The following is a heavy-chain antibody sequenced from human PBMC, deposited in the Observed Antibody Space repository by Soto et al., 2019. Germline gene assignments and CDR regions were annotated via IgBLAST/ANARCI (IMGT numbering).Heavy chain of an antibody. V-gene: IGHV3-74*01. CDR3: VSHSGDFDL. CDR1: GFTFSNYW. CDR2: IHSVGSST. J-gene: IGHJ2*01. Sequence: EVQLVESRGGLVQPGGSLRLSCAASGFTFSNYWMHWVRQAPGKGLVWVSRIHSVGSSTSYADSVKGRFTISRDNAKNTLYLQMNSLRAEDTAVYYCVSHSGDFDLWGRGTLVTVSS. D-gene: IGHD2-15*01.